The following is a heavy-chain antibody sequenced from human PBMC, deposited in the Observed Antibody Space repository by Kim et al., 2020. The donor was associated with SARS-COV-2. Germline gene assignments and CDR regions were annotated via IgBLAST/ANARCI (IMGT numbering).Heavy chain of an antibody. CDR3: AREALRFLEWYDSAFD. CDR2: IYYSGST. V-gene: IGHV4-39*07. J-gene: IGHJ3*02. Sequence: SETLSLTCTVSGGSISSSSYYWGWIRQPPGKGLEWIGSIYYSGSTYYNPSLKSRVTISVDTSKNQFSLKLSSVTAADTAVYYCAREALRFLEWYDSAFD. CDR1: GGSISSSSYY. D-gene: IGHD3-3*01.